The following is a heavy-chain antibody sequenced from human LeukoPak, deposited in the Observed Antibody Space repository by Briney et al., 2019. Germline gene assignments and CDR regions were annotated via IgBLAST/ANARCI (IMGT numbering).Heavy chain of an antibody. D-gene: IGHD6-19*01. V-gene: IGHV3-66*01. CDR2: IYSGGST. J-gene: IGHJ4*02. Sequence: TGGSLRLSCAASEFSVGSNYMTWVRQAPGKGLEWVSLIYSGGSTYYADSVKGRFTISRDNSKNTLYLQMNSLRAEDTAVYYCAKEKYSSGFFDYWGQGTLVTVSS. CDR3: AKEKYSSGFFDY. CDR1: EFSVGSNY.